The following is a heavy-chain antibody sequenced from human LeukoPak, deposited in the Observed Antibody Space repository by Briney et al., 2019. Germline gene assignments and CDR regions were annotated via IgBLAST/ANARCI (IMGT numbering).Heavy chain of an antibody. Sequence: GGSLRLSCAASGFTFSSYAMSWVRQAPGKGLEWVSVIYSGGSTDYADSVKGRFTISSDNSRNTLYLQMNSLRAEDTAVYYCTRLRILGDDGDYWGQGTLVTVSS. CDR2: IYSGGST. J-gene: IGHJ4*02. V-gene: IGHV3-53*01. CDR1: GFTFSSYA. CDR3: TRLRILGDDGDY. D-gene: IGHD4-17*01.